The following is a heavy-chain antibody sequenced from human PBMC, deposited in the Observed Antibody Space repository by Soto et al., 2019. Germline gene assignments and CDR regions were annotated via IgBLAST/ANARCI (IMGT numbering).Heavy chain of an antibody. CDR1: GFTLSSYG. Sequence: GGSLRLSCAASGFTLSSYGMHWVRQAPGKGLVWVSRINSDGSSTSYADSVKGRFTISRDNAKNTLYLQMNSLRAEDTAVYYCARDQNDFWSGYVDYWGQGTLVTVSS. J-gene: IGHJ4*02. CDR2: INSDGSST. V-gene: IGHV3-74*01. D-gene: IGHD3-3*01. CDR3: ARDQNDFWSGYVDY.